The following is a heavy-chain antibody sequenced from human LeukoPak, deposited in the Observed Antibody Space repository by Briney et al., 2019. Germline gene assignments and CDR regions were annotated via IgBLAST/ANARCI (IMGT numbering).Heavy chain of an antibody. D-gene: IGHD3-10*01. CDR2: IYWDDDK. V-gene: IGHV2-5*02. CDR3: AHSPHTIYGSGSYYVPYNWFDP. Sequence: VSGPTLVNPTQTLTLTCTFSGFSLSTSGVGVGWIRQPPGKALEWLALIYWDDDKRYSPSLRSRLTITKDTSKNQVVLTMTNMDPVDTATYYCAHSPHTIYGSGSYYVPYNWFDPWGQGTLVTVSS. CDR1: GFSLSTSGVG. J-gene: IGHJ5*02.